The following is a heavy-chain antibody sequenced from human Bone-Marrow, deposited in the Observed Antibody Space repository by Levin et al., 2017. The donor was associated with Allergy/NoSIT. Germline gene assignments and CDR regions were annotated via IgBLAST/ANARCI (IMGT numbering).Heavy chain of an antibody. V-gene: IGHV3-30*04. CDR1: GFTFSSYA. Sequence: GESLKISCAASGFTFSSYAMHWVRQAPGKGLEWVAVISYDGSNKYYADSVKGRFTISRDNSKNTLYLQMNSLRAEDTAVYYCARGHVTIFGVVEHYFDYWGQGTLVTVSS. CDR2: ISYDGSNK. D-gene: IGHD3-3*01. CDR3: ARGHVTIFGVVEHYFDY. J-gene: IGHJ4*02.